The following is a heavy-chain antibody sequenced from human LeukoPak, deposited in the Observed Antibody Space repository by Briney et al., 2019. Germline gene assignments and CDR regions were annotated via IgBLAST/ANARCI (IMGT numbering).Heavy chain of an antibody. CDR1: GNYW. J-gene: IGHJ4*02. CDR2: INSNGSWT. V-gene: IGHV3-74*01. CDR3: VSFYETY. Sequence: GGSLRLSCAASGNYWMHWVRQAPGKGLVWVSHINSNGSWTSYADSVKGRFTISKDNAKNTVYLQMNSLRAEDTAVYYCVSFYETYWGRGTLVTVSS. D-gene: IGHD2/OR15-2a*01.